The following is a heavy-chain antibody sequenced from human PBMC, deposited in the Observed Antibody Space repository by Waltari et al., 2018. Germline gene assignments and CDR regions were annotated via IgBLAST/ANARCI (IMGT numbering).Heavy chain of an antibody. Sequence: EVQLVQSGAEVKKPGESLKISCKGSGYSFTSYWIGWVRQMPGKGLEWMGIIYPGDSDTRDSPSFQGQVTSSADKSISTADLQWSSLKASDTAMYYCARLGGYDPRVDHFDYWGQGTLVTVSS. V-gene: IGHV5-51*01. CDR3: ARLGGYDPRVDHFDY. D-gene: IGHD5-12*01. J-gene: IGHJ4*02. CDR2: IYPGDSDT. CDR1: GYSFTSYW.